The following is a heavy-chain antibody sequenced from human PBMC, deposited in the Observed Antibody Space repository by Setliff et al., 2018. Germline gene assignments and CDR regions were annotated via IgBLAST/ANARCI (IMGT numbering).Heavy chain of an antibody. Sequence: GGSLRLSCVASGFTFGDYAMHWVRQAPGKGLEWVALISYDASNKYYADSVKGRFTISRDNSKNTLSVQMNSLRAEDTAVYYCAKDNGKGHLYLLEGYFDYRGQGALVTVSS. V-gene: IGHV3-30*07. CDR1: GFTFGDYA. D-gene: IGHD2-15*01. CDR3: AKDNGKGHLYLLEGYFDY. CDR2: ISYDASNK. J-gene: IGHJ4*02.